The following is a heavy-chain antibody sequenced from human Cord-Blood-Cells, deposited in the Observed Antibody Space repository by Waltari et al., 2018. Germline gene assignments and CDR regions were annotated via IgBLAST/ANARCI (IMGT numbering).Heavy chain of an antibody. D-gene: IGHD3-10*01. V-gene: IGHV4-39*01. Sequence: QLQLQESGPGLVKPSETLSLTCTVSGGSISSSSYYWGWIRQPPGKGLEWIGSIYYSGSTYYNPSLKSRDTISVDTSKNQFSLKLSSVTAADTAVYYCARQSPNDYYGSGSYFDYWGQGTLVTVSS. CDR3: ARQSPNDYYGSGSYFDY. J-gene: IGHJ4*02. CDR1: GGSISSSSYY. CDR2: IYYSGST.